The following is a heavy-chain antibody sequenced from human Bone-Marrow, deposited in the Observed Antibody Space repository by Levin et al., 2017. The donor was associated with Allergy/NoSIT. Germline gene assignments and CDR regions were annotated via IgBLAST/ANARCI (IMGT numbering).Heavy chain of an antibody. V-gene: IGHV4-4*02. CDR1: GASISSSNW. CDR3: TRRNSSWATFTFDI. J-gene: IGHJ3*02. CDR2: IFHSGIA. Sequence: SETLSLTCAVSGASISSSNWWTWVRQTPGGGLEWIGEIFHSGIANYNPSLKSRILISVDKSKNHFSLNLKSVTAADTALYYCTRRNSSWATFTFDIWGHGTMVTVS. D-gene: IGHD1/OR15-1a*01.